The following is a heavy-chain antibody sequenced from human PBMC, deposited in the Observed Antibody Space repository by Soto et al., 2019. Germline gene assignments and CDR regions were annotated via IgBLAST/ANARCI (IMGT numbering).Heavy chain of an antibody. V-gene: IGHV4-39*01. CDR1: GDSISSNSYY. Sequence: SETLSLTCKVSGDSISSNSYYWGWIRQPPGNGLEWIGNINSSGTTHYSPSLKSRVTISVDTSNNQFSLKLTSVTAADTAVYYCARHPGYCIGDSCHGQYTMDVWGQGTTVTVSS. J-gene: IGHJ6*02. D-gene: IGHD2-15*01. CDR2: INSSGTT. CDR3: ARHPGYCIGDSCHGQYTMDV.